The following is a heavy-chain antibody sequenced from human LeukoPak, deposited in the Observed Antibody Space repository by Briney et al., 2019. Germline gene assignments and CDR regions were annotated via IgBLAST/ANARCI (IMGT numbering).Heavy chain of an antibody. CDR2: IYYSGST. CDR3: ARRNTVVPDTLPLNAFDV. D-gene: IGHD2-2*01. V-gene: IGHV4-59*08. CDR1: GGSISSYY. Sequence: PSETLSLTCTVSGGSISSYYWSWIRQPPGKGLEWIGYIYYSGSTYYNPSLKSRVTISVDMSKSQFSLTLTSLTAADTGVYYCARRNTVVPDTLPLNAFDVWGQGARVTVSS. J-gene: IGHJ3*01.